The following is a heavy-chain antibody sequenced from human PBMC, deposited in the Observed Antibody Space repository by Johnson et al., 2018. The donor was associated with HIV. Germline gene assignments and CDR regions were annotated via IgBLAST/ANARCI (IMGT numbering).Heavy chain of an antibody. CDR1: GFSLGSFG. Sequence: GFSLGSFGMHWVRQAPGKGLEWVAVISYDGTERYYAESVKARFTISRDNSKNTLYLVINRVRPEDTAVYYCARGQIAARWSDALHFWGQGTKVTISS. CDR2: ISYDGTER. CDR3: ARGQIAARWSDALHF. V-gene: IGHV3-30*03. D-gene: IGHD6-6*01. J-gene: IGHJ3*01.